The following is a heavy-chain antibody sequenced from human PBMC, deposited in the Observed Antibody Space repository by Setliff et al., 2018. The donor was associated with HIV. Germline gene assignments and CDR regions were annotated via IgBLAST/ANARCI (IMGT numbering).Heavy chain of an antibody. Sequence: PGESLRLSCAASGFTFSSYSMNWVRQAPGKGLEWVSTIYSDGSTYHADSVNGRFTLSRDISENALYLQIDSLRPEDTAVYYCARLRLYNSALDYWGQGTLVIV. V-gene: IGHV3-66*02. CDR1: GFTFSSYS. J-gene: IGHJ4*02. CDR3: ARLRLYNSALDY. CDR2: IYSDGST. D-gene: IGHD3-10*01.